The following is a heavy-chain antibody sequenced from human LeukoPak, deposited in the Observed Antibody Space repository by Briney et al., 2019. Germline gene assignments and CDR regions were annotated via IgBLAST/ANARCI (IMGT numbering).Heavy chain of an antibody. Sequence: GGSLRLSCAASEFTFISSAMYWVRQAPGKGLEWVAVISYDGSNKYYADSVKGRFTISRDNSRNTLYLQMNSLRAEDTAVYYCARVGRPNLKGNPYYYYYMDVWGKGTTVTVSS. J-gene: IGHJ6*03. D-gene: IGHD1-26*01. CDR1: EFTFISSA. V-gene: IGHV3-30*04. CDR3: ARVGRPNLKGNPYYYYYMDV. CDR2: ISYDGSNK.